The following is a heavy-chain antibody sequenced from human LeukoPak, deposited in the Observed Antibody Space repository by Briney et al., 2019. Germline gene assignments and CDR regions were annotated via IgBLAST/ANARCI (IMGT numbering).Heavy chain of an antibody. CDR3: ARDLKGDGYFDY. V-gene: IGHV3-33*01. J-gene: IGHJ4*02. Sequence: GGSLRLSCAASGSTFSSYGMHWVRQAPGKGLEWVAVIWYDGSNKYYADSVKGRFTISRDNSKNTLYLQMNSLRAEDTAVYYCARDLKGDGYFDYWGQGTLVTVSS. CDR2: IWYDGSNK. D-gene: IGHD2-21*02. CDR1: GSTFSSYG.